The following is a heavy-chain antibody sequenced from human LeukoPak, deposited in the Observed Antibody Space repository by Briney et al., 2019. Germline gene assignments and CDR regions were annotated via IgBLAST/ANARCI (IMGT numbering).Heavy chain of an antibody. CDR1: GGSFSGSY. V-gene: IGHV4-34*01. Sequence: SETLSLTCAVYGGSFSGSYWSWIRQPPGKGLEWIGEINHSGSTNYNPSLKSRVTISVDTSKNQFSLKLSSVTAADTAVYYCARRVCSGGSCYSEYFQHWGQGTLVTVSS. J-gene: IGHJ1*01. CDR2: INHSGST. D-gene: IGHD2-15*01. CDR3: ARRVCSGGSCYSEYFQH.